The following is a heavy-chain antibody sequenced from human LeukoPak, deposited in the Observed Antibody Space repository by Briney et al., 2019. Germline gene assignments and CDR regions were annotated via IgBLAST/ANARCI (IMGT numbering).Heavy chain of an antibody. J-gene: IGHJ4*02. CDR3: AKGGYDYVEIGYFDS. CDR2: INSDGSTT. D-gene: IGHD5-12*01. Sequence: GSLRLSCAASGFTFSSYWIHWVRQDPGKGLVWVSRINSDGSTTSYADSVKGRFTISRDNAKNTLYLQMNSLRAEDSGLYYCAKGGYDYVEIGYFDSWGQGTLVTVSS. V-gene: IGHV3-74*01. CDR1: GFTFSSYW.